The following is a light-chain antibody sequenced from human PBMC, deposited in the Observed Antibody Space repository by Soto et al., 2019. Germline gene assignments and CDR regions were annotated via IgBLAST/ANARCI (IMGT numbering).Light chain of an antibody. V-gene: IGLV2-11*01. Sequence: QSALTQPRSVSGSPGQSVTISCTGTNSDVGGYNYVSWYQQYPGKAPKLIIFEVNKRPSGVPDRFSGSKSGNTASLTVSGLQAEDEAVYYCASYAGSSRYVFGTGTKLTVL. J-gene: IGLJ1*01. CDR3: ASYAGSSRYV. CDR1: NSDVGGYNY. CDR2: EVN.